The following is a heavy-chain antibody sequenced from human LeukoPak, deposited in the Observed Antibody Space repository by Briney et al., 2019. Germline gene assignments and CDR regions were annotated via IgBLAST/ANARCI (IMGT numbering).Heavy chain of an antibody. J-gene: IGHJ4*02. CDR2: ISDNSDTK. D-gene: IGHD6-13*01. V-gene: IGHV3-48*01. CDR1: GFTFTTYA. CDR3: AREAGYIDY. Sequence: GGSLRLSCAASGFTFTTYAMAWVRQAPGQGLEWVSYISDNSDTKYYADSVRGRFTISRDNAKNSLYLQMNSLRAEDTGVYYCAREAGYIDYWGQGTLVSVSS.